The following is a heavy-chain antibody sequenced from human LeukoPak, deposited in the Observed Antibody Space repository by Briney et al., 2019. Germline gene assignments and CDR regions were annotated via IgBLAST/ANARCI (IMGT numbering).Heavy chain of an antibody. CDR2: IYYSGST. D-gene: IGHD5-12*01. CDR1: GGSISSYY. CDR3: ARDGYSGYYYGMDV. J-gene: IGHJ6*02. V-gene: IGHV4-59*01. Sequence: SETLSLTCTVSGGSISSYYWSWIRRPPGKGLEWIGYIYYSGSTNYNPSLKSRVTISVDTSKNQFSLKLSSVTAADTAVYYCARDGYSGYYYGMDVWGQGTTVTVSS.